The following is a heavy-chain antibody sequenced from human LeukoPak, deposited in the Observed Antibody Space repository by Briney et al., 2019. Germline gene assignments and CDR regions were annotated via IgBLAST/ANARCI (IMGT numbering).Heavy chain of an antibody. CDR2: IYTSGST. J-gene: IGHJ4*02. D-gene: IGHD1-26*01. Sequence: SETLPLTCTVSGGSISSYYWSWIRQPAGKGLEWIGRIYTSGSTNYNPSLKSRVTMSVDTSKNQFSLKLSSVTAADTAVYYCARIGGSYYEYYFDYWGQGTLVTVSS. CDR1: GGSISSYY. CDR3: ARIGGSYYEYYFDY. V-gene: IGHV4-4*07.